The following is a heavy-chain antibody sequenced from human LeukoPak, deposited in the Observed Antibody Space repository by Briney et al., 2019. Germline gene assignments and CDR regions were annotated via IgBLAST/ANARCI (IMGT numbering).Heavy chain of an antibody. V-gene: IGHV3-21*01. CDR3: ARDGSGSGWYDYYYMDV. D-gene: IGHD6-19*01. CDR2: ISGTGSHI. J-gene: IGHJ6*03. Sequence: GGSLRLSCEASGFTFSVYSMNWVRQAPGKGLEWVSSISGTGSHIYSADSMKGRFIISRDNAKNSLHLQMNSLRAEDTAVYYCARDGSGSGWYDYYYMDVWGKGTTVTISS. CDR1: GFTFSVYS.